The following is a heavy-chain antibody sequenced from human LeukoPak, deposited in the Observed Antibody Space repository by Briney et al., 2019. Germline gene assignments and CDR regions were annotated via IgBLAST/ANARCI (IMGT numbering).Heavy chain of an antibody. CDR1: GYTFTSYA. CDR2: INAGNGNT. Sequence: GASVKVSCKASGYTFTSYAMHWVRQAPGQRLEWMGWINAGNGNTKYSQKFQGRVTITRDTPASTAYMELSSLRSEDTAVYYCALIGIAAARWLDYWGQGTLVTVSS. D-gene: IGHD6-25*01. J-gene: IGHJ4*02. CDR3: ALIGIAAARWLDY. V-gene: IGHV1-3*01.